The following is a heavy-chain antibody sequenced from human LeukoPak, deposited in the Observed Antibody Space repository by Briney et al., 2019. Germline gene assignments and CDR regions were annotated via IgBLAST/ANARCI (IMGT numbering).Heavy chain of an antibody. CDR1: GFTFSNFS. D-gene: IGHD3-10*01. Sequence: AGGSLRLSCAASGFTFSNFSMNWVRQAPGKGLEWVSSISSSSSYIYYADSVKGRFTISRDNAKNSLYLQMSSLRAEDTAVYYCARDYASDYWGQGTLVTVSS. J-gene: IGHJ4*02. V-gene: IGHV3-21*01. CDR3: ARDYASDY. CDR2: ISSSSSYI.